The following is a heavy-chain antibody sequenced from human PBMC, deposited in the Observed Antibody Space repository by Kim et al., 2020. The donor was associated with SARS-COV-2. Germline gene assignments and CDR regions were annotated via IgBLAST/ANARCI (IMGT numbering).Heavy chain of an antibody. CDR3: ARPSVRGYIAVAGY. J-gene: IGHJ4*02. CDR1: GFTFSDYY. CDR2: ISSSGSTI. Sequence: GGSLRLSCAASGFTFSDYYMSWIRQAPGKGLEWVSYISSSGSTIYYADSVKGRFTISRDNAKNSLYLQMNSLRAEDTAVYYCARPSVRGYIAVAGYWGQGTLVTVSS. V-gene: IGHV3-11*01. D-gene: IGHD6-19*01.